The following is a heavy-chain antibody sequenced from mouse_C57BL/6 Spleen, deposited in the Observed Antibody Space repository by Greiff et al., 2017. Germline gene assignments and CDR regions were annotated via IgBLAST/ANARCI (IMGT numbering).Heavy chain of an antibody. CDR1: GFTFSSYG. Sequence: EVKLMESGGDLVKPGGSLKLSCAASGFTFSSYGMSWVRQTPDKRLEWVATISSGGSYTYYPDSVKGRFTISRDNAKNTLYLQMSSLKSEDTAMYYCARHYDYDDYYAMDYWGQGTSGTVSS. CDR3: ARHYDYDDYYAMDY. J-gene: IGHJ4*01. CDR2: ISSGGSYT. D-gene: IGHD2-4*01. V-gene: IGHV5-6*01.